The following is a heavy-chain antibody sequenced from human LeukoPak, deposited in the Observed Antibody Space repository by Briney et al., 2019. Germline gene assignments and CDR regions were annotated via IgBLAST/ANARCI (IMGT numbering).Heavy chain of an antibody. Sequence: SGTLSLICGVSGGSISSTNWWRWVRQPPGKGLEWIGEIYHSRATNYNPSLKSRLTISVDMSKNQFSLMLRSVTAADTAFYYCARDNRQRGLDSWGQGTLVTVSS. CDR2: IYHSRAT. V-gene: IGHV4-4*02. CDR3: ARDNRQRGLDS. D-gene: IGHD1-14*01. CDR1: GGSISSTNW. J-gene: IGHJ4*02.